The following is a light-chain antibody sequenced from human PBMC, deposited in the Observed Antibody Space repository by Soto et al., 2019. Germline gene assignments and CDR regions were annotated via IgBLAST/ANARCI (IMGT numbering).Light chain of an antibody. CDR2: GAA. Sequence: EIVFTHSPDTLSMSPGEKATLSCRAGQSVSSNLAWYQQKPGEAPRLPIYGAATRATGIPARFSGSGSGTDFTLTVSRLEPEDFAMYYWQQYNNWPRATFGGGTKGDI. J-gene: IGKJ4*01. CDR1: QSVSSN. CDR3: QQYNNWPRAT. V-gene: IGKV3-15*01.